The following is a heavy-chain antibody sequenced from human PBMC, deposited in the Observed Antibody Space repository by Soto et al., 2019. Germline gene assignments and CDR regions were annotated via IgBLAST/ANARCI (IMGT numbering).Heavy chain of an antibody. D-gene: IGHD3-22*01. J-gene: IGHJ5*02. Sequence: GESLKISCKAFGYEFGSTWIGWVRQMPGKGLEWMGIIKPGTPDIRYSPSLRGHVTISADEGLSTAYLQWYSLKASDTAVYYCARDQRGSGYSYWFDPWGQGTLVTVSS. CDR2: IKPGTPDI. CDR3: ARDQRGSGYSYWFDP. V-gene: IGHV5-51*01. CDR1: GYEFGSTW.